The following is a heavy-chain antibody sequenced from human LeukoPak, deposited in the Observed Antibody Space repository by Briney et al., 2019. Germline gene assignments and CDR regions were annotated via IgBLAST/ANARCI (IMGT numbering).Heavy chain of an antibody. V-gene: IGHV3-7*01. Sequence: GGSLRLSCAASGFTFSRYWMNWVRQVPGKGLEWVANIKEDGTRLNYVDSVRGRFTISRDNAKGSLYLQMNSLRAEDTAVYYCVCRYSDTSGGYWGQGTLVTVSS. CDR3: VCRYSDTSGGY. CDR1: GFTFSRYW. CDR2: IKEDGTRL. D-gene: IGHD3-22*01. J-gene: IGHJ4*02.